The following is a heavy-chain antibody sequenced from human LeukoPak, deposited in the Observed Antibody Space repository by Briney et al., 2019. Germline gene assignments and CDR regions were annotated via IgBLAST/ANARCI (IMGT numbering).Heavy chain of an antibody. CDR3: AKDQPFSYYYDSSPNPYFDY. V-gene: IGHV3-33*06. CDR2: IWYDGSNK. D-gene: IGHD3-22*01. Sequence: PGGSLRLSCAASGFTFSSYGMHWVRQAPGKGLEWVAVIWYDGSNKYYADSVKGRFTISRDNSKNTLYLQMNSLRAEDTAVYYCAKDQPFSYYYDSSPNPYFDYWGQGTLVTVSS. J-gene: IGHJ4*02. CDR1: GFTFSSYG.